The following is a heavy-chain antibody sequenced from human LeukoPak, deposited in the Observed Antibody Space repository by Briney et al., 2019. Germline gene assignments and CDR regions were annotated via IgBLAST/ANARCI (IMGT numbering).Heavy chain of an antibody. Sequence: SETLSLTCTVSGDSISSGYYWGWIRQPPGRGLEWIGSIHHSGSFYYNPSLKSRVTISVDTSKNQFSLKLSSVTAADTAVHYCARYYDGSGSPRFDPWGQGTLVTVSS. CDR3: ARYYDGSGSPRFDP. V-gene: IGHV4-38-2*02. D-gene: IGHD3-22*01. CDR2: IHHSGSF. J-gene: IGHJ5*02. CDR1: GDSISSGYY.